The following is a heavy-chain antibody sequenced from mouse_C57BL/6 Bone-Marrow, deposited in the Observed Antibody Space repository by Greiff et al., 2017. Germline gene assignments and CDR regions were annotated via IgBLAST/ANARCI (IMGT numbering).Heavy chain of an antibody. J-gene: IGHJ1*03. CDR1: GYTFTSYW. Sequence: EVQLQQSGTVLARPGASVKMSCKTSGYTFTSYWMHWVKQRPGQGLEWIGAIYPGNSDTRYNQKFKGKAKLTAVTSASTAYMELSTLTNDDSAVYSSRGGGYWCFDVWGTGTTVTVSS. CDR2: IYPGNSDT. V-gene: IGHV1-5*01. CDR3: RGGGYWCFDV.